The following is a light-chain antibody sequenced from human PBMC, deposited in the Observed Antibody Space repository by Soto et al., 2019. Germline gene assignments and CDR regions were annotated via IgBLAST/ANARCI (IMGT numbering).Light chain of an antibody. CDR1: QTISSW. CDR2: DAY. CDR3: QQYDSYSWT. J-gene: IGKJ1*01. V-gene: IGKV1-5*01. Sequence: TQSPATLSASVGDRVTITCRASQTISSWLAWYQQLPGKAPKLLIYDAYTLETGVPSRFSGSGSGTDFTLTISSLQADDFATYYCQQYDSYSWTFGQGTKVEV.